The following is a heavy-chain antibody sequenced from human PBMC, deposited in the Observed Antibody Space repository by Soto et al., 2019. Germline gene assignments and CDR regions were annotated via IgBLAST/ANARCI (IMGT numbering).Heavy chain of an antibody. V-gene: IGHV3-23*01. J-gene: IGHJ4*02. CDR3: AKNQERELPRVIDF. D-gene: IGHD1-7*01. CDR2: MSGSSSTT. Sequence: EVRLLESGGGLVKPGGSLRLSCATSGLTFSNYAMSWVRQAPGGGLEWVSAMSGSSSTTYYADSEKGRFSIRRDRSKNTLYLQMSSLRAEDTALYYCAKNQERELPRVIDFWGQGTLVTVSS. CDR1: GLTFSNYA.